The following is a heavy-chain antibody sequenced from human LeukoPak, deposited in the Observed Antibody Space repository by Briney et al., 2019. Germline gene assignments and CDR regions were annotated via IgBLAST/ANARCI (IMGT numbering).Heavy chain of an antibody. V-gene: IGHV1-69*13. CDR1: GGTFSSYA. J-gene: IGHJ5*02. CDR2: IIPIFGTA. Sequence: ASVKVSCKASGGTFSSYAISWVRQAPGQGLEWMGGIIPIFGTANYAQKFQGRVTITADESTSTAYMELSSLRSEDTAVYYCARDPRGYCSSTSCYWNWFDPWGQGTLVTVSS. CDR3: ARDPRGYCSSTSCYWNWFDP. D-gene: IGHD2-2*01.